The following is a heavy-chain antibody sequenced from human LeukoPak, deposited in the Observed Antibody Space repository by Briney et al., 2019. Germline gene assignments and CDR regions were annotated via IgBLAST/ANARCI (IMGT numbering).Heavy chain of an antibody. CDR1: GGSISSYY. CDR3: ARDRWGDFDY. D-gene: IGHD4-23*01. Sequence: SETLSLTCTVSGGSISSYYWSWIRQPPGKGLEWIGYIYYSGSTNYNPSLKSRVTISVDTSKNQFSLKLSSVTAADTAVYYCARDRWGDFDYWGQGTLVTVSS. V-gene: IGHV4-59*01. J-gene: IGHJ4*02. CDR2: IYYSGST.